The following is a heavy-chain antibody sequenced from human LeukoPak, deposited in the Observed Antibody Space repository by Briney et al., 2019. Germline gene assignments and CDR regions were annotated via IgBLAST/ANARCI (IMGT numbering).Heavy chain of an antibody. V-gene: IGHV1-24*01. CDR2: FDPEDGET. Sequence: ASVKVSCKVSGYTLTELSMHWVGQAPGKGLEGVGGFDPEDGETIYAQKFQGRVTMTEDTSTDTAYMELSGLRSEDTAVYYCATERGTTVVTPGNGMDVWGQGTTVTVSS. J-gene: IGHJ6*02. CDR3: ATERGTTVVTPGNGMDV. D-gene: IGHD4-23*01. CDR1: GYTLTELS.